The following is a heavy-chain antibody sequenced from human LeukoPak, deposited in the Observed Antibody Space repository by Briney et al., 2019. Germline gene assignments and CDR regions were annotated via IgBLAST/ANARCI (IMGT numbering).Heavy chain of an antibody. CDR2: IYHSEST. Sequence: SETLSLTCTVSGGSINSYFWSWMRQPPGKGLEWMGYIYHSESTKYNHSLKSRITFSLDTSNNQFSLKLNSVTAADAAVYYCPRGVRLEYFDHWGQGTLVTVSA. CDR3: PRGVRLEYFDH. CDR1: GGSINSYF. D-gene: IGHD6-25*01. J-gene: IGHJ4*02. V-gene: IGHV4-59*12.